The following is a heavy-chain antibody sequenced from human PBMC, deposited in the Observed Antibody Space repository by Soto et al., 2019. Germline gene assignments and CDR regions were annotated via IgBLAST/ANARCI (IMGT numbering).Heavy chain of an antibody. D-gene: IGHD6-25*01. Sequence: GASVKVSCKASGYTFTGYYMHWVRQAPGQGLEWMGWINPNSGGTDYAQKFQGRVTTTRNTSISTAYLELSSLRSDDSAVYFCARRKERSGPYYLDLWGQGTQVTVSS. CDR3: ARRKERSGPYYLDL. V-gene: IGHV1-2*02. CDR1: GYTFTGYY. CDR2: INPNSGGT. J-gene: IGHJ4*02.